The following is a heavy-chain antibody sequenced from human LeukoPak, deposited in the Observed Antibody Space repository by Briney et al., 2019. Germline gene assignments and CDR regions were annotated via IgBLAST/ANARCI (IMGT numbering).Heavy chain of an antibody. CDR1: GFTFSSYS. CDR3: AREFRLWKTFDM. V-gene: IGHV3-21*01. Sequence: GGSLRLSCAASGFTFSSYSMNWVRQAPGKGLEWVSSISSSSSYIYSADSVKGRFTISRDNAKNTLYLQMNSLRAEDTAVYYCAREFRLWKTFDMWGQGTMVTVSS. CDR2: ISSSSSYI. J-gene: IGHJ3*02. D-gene: IGHD2-21*01.